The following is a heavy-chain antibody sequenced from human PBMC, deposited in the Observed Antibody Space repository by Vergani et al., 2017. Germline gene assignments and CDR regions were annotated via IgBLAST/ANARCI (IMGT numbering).Heavy chain of an antibody. V-gene: IGHV4-31*03. D-gene: IGHD6-13*01. CDR1: GGSISSGGYY. CDR2: IYYSGST. Sequence: QVQLQESGPGLVKPSQTLSLTCTVSGGSISSGGYYWSWIRQHPGKGLEWIGYIYYSGSTYYNPSLKSRVTISVDTSKNQFSLKLSSVTAADTAVYYCARDIAAAGLDAFDIWGQGTMVTVSS. CDR3: ARDIAAAGLDAFDI. J-gene: IGHJ3*02.